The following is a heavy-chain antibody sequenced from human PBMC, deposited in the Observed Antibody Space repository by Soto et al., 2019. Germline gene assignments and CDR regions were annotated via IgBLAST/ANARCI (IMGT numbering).Heavy chain of an antibody. CDR1: GGTFSSCA. CDR2: IIPIFGTA. D-gene: IGHD3-3*01. J-gene: IGHJ6*02. Sequence: GASVKVSCKASGGTFSSCAISWVRQAPGQGLEWMGGIIPIFGTANYAQKFQGRVTITADESTSTAYMELSSLRSEDTAVYYCARPHPPPFGVVNPRSYYYYYYGMDVWGQGTTVTV. CDR3: ARPHPPPFGVVNPRSYYYYYYGMDV. V-gene: IGHV1-69*13.